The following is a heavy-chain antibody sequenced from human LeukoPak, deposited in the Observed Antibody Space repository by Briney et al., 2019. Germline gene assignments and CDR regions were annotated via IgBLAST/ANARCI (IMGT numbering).Heavy chain of an antibody. CDR3: ARGSVGPGSYSSFLFDY. V-gene: IGHV3-7*01. D-gene: IGHD1-26*01. Sequence: GGSLRLSCAASGFTFSSYWMSWVRQAPGKGLEWVANIKQDGSEKYYVDSVKGRFTISRDNAKNSLYLQMNSLRAEDTAVYYCARGSVGPGSYSSFLFDYWGQGTLVTVSS. J-gene: IGHJ4*02. CDR1: GFTFSSYW. CDR2: IKQDGSEK.